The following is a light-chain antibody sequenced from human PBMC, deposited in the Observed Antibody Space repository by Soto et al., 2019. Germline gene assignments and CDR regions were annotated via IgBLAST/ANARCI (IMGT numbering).Light chain of an antibody. V-gene: IGKV3-20*01. CDR1: QSVTTQ. CDR2: GAS. J-gene: IGKJ4*01. CDR3: QEYASPLGT. Sequence: VVTQERKTLTLSPGERATLSCRASQSVTTQLAWYQQKPGQAPRLIIHGASTRATGIPDRFSGSGSGTDFTLTISILEPEDSAVYYSQEYASPLGTSAGGTKVDIK.